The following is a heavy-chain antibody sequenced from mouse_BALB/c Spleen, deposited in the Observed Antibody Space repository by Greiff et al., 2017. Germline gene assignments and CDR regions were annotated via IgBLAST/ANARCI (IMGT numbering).Heavy chain of an antibody. V-gene: IGHV5-12-1*01. D-gene: IGHD2-4*01. CDR1: GFAFSSYD. CDR2: ISSGGGST. J-gene: IGHJ3*01. Sequence: EVMLVESGGSLVKPGGSLKLSCAASGFAFSSYDMSWVRQTPEKRLEWVAYISSGGGSTYYPDTVKGRFTISRDNAKNTLYLQMSSLKSEDTAMYYCARHDPDYDWFAYWGQGTLVTVSA. CDR3: ARHDPDYDWFAY.